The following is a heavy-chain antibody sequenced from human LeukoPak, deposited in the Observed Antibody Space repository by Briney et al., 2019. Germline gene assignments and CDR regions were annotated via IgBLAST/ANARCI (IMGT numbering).Heavy chain of an antibody. CDR2: MNPNSGNT. V-gene: IGHV1-8*03. D-gene: IGHD3-3*01. CDR1: GYTFTSYD. Sequence: GASVKVSCKASGYTFTSYDINWVRQATGQGLEWMGWMNPNSGNTGYAQKFQGRVTITRNTSISTAYLELSSLRSEDTAVYYCARGSTIFGVVIVYFDYWGQGTLVTVSS. CDR3: ARGSTIFGVVIVYFDY. J-gene: IGHJ4*02.